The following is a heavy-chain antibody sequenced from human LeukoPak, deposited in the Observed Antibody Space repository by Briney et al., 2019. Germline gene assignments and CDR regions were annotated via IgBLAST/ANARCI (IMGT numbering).Heavy chain of an antibody. CDR3: ARESTNGSSRQAPLDAFDI. D-gene: IGHD2-2*01. CDR1: GYTFTGYY. CDR2: INPNSGGT. Sequence: ASVKVSCKASGYTFTGYYMHWVRQAPGQGLEWMGWINPNSGGTNYAQKFQGRVTMTRDTSISTAYMELSRLRSDDTAVYYCARESTNGSSRQAPLDAFDIWGQGTMVTVSS. J-gene: IGHJ3*02. V-gene: IGHV1-2*02.